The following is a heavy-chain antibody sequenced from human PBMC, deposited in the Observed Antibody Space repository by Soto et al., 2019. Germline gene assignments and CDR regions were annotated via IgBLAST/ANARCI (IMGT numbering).Heavy chain of an antibody. Sequence: PSETLSLTCTVSGGSISSYYWSWIRQPPGKGLEWIGYIYYSGSTNYNPSLKSRVTISVDKSKNQFSLKLSSVTAADTAVYYCAILLGERRDYYYYYGMDVWGQGTTVTVSS. D-gene: IGHD1-1*01. CDR3: AILLGERRDYYYYYGMDV. CDR2: IYYSGST. V-gene: IGHV4-59*12. J-gene: IGHJ6*02. CDR1: GGSISSYY.